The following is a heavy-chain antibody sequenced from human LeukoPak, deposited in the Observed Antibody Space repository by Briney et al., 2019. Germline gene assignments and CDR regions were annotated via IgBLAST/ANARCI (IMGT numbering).Heavy chain of an antibody. V-gene: IGHV3-7*01. CDR3: ARDRELATARSLRGILQY. J-gene: IGHJ4*02. CDR2: IKQDGSEK. Sequence: GGSLRLSCAASGFTFSSYWMSWVRQAPGKGLEWVANIKQDGSEKYYVDSVKGRFTISRDNAKNSLYLQMNSLRAEDTAVYYCARDRELATARSLRGILQYWGQGTLVTVSS. CDR1: GFTFSSYW. D-gene: IGHD5-24*01.